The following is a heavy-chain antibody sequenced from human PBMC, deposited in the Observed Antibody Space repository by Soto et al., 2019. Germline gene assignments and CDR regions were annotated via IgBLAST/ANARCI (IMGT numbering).Heavy chain of an antibody. D-gene: IGHD3-9*01. CDR2: ISGSGGST. J-gene: IGHJ6*02. Sequence: EVQLVESGGGLVQPGGSLKLSCAASGFTFSGSAMHWVRQASGKGLEWVSAISGSGGSTYYADSVKGRFTISRDNSKNTLYLQMNSLRAEDTAVYYCARGGEYYDILTGYYYYYGMDVWGQGTTVTVSS. CDR1: GFTFSGSA. V-gene: IGHV3-23*04. CDR3: ARGGEYYDILTGYYYYYGMDV.